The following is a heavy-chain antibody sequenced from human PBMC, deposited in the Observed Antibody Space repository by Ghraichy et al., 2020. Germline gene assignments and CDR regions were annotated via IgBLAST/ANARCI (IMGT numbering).Heavy chain of an antibody. D-gene: IGHD4-17*01. Sequence: SETLSLTCTVSGASISSYYWSWIRQPPGKGLEWIGYIYYSGSTNYNSSLKSRVTISLDTSNKHFSLRLSSVTAADTAVYYCARGPTVNYYYYGMDVWGQGTTVTVSS. J-gene: IGHJ6*02. CDR1: GASISSYY. CDR3: ARGPTVNYYYYGMDV. V-gene: IGHV4-59*01. CDR2: IYYSGST.